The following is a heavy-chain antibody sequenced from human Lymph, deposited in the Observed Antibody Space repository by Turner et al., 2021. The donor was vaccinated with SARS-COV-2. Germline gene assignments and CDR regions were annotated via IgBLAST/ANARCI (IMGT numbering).Heavy chain of an antibody. CDR3: AKNEMAMIVVVITLFDY. CDR2: ISGRGGST. D-gene: IGHD3-22*01. V-gene: IGHV3-23*01. CDR1: GFPLSSYA. Sequence: VQLLESGGGLVQPGVSLRLSCAASGFPLSSYAMSWVRQAPGKGLEWVSVISGRGGSTCYADSVKGRFTISRDNSKNTLYLQMNSRRAEDTAVYYCAKNEMAMIVVVITLFDYWGQGTLVTVSS. J-gene: IGHJ4*02.